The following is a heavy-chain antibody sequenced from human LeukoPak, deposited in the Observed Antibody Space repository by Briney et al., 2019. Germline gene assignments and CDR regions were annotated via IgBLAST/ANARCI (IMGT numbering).Heavy chain of an antibody. V-gene: IGHV3-48*03. CDR2: ISSSGSTI. Sequence: PGGSLRLSCAASGFTFSSYAMNWVRQAPGKGLEWVSYISSSGSTIYYADSVKGRFTISRDNAKNSLYLQMNSLRAEDTAVYYCASASHYYGSGSYKGYYFDYWGQGTLVTVSS. J-gene: IGHJ4*02. D-gene: IGHD3-10*01. CDR1: GFTFSSYA. CDR3: ASASHYYGSGSYKGYYFDY.